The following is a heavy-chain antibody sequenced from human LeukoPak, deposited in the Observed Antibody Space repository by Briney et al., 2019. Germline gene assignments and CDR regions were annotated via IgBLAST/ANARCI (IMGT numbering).Heavy chain of an antibody. CDR2: INSDGSST. D-gene: IGHD3-10*01. Sequence: GGSLRLSCAASGFTFSSYWMHWVRQAPGKGLVWVSRINSDGSSTSYADSVKGRFTISRDNAKNTLYLQMNSLRAEDTAVYYCAKWFGSGGLYYHYYYMDVWGKGTTVTVSS. V-gene: IGHV3-74*01. J-gene: IGHJ6*03. CDR1: GFTFSSYW. CDR3: AKWFGSGGLYYHYYYMDV.